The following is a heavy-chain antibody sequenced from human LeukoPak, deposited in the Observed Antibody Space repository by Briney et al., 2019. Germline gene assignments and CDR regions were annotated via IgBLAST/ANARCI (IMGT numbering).Heavy chain of an antibody. Sequence: GGSLRLSCAASGFTFSNSCMSWVRQAPGKGLEGVGGIRGKTDGATTADAAPVKGRFTISRYDSKNTLYLQSKRLKNEDTAEYYCPKHRGGGPRVHPMIVVDDDAFDIWGQGTMVTVSS. CDR3: PKHRGGGPRVHPMIVVDDDAFDI. J-gene: IGHJ3*02. CDR2: IRGKTDGATT. D-gene: IGHD3-22*01. V-gene: IGHV3-15*01. CDR1: GFTFSNSC.